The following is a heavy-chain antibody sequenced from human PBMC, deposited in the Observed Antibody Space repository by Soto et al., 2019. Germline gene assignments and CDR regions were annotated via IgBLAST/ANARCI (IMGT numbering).Heavy chain of an antibody. D-gene: IGHD3-16*01. V-gene: IGHV3-23*01. Sequence: EVQLLESGGGLVQPGGSLRLSCAASGFTFSSYAMSWVRQAPGKGLEWVSAISGSGGSTYYADSVKGRFTISRDNSKNTLDLQMNSLRTEDTAVYYCAKDQPEGGAFDIWGQGTMVTVSS. J-gene: IGHJ3*02. CDR1: GFTFSSYA. CDR2: ISGSGGST. CDR3: AKDQPEGGAFDI.